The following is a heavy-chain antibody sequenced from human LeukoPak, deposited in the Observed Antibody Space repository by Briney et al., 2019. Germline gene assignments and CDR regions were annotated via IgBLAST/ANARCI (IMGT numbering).Heavy chain of an antibody. CDR2: INHSGST. D-gene: IGHD3-10*01. V-gene: IGHV4-34*01. CDR1: GESISGFY. CDR3: ARYGSGSPQGYNWFDP. Sequence: KPSETLSLTCTVSGESISGFYWSWIRQPPGKGLEWIREINHSGSTNYNPSLKSRVTISVDTSKNQFSLKLSSVTAADTAVYYCARYGSGSPQGYNWFDPWGQGTLVTVSS. J-gene: IGHJ5*02.